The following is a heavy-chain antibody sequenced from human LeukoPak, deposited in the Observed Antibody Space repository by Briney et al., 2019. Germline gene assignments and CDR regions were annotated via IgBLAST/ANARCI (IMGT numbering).Heavy chain of an antibody. CDR1: GFTFSSYA. V-gene: IGHV3-23*01. CDR3: AKGALRITMIVVVPAIYMDV. CDR2: ISGSGGST. J-gene: IGHJ6*03. Sequence: GGSLRLSCAASGFTFSSYAMSWVRQAPGKGLEWVSTISGSGGSTYYADSVKGRFTISRDNSKNTLYLQMNSLRAEDTAVYYCAKGALRITMIVVVPAIYMDVWGKGTTVTVSS. D-gene: IGHD3-22*01.